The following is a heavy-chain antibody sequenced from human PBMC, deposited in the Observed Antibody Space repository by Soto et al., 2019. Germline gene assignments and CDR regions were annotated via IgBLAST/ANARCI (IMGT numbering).Heavy chain of an antibody. CDR3: ARSGPSSNYYDSSGYYLNVYY. D-gene: IGHD3-22*01. V-gene: IGHV1-46*01. Sequence: EASVKVSCKAPGYIFINYYIHWVRQAPGQGLEWMGIINPIGGSANYAQKFQGRVTMTADESTSTAYMELSSLRSEDTAVYYCARSGPSSNYYDSSGYYLNVYYWGQGTLVTVSS. CDR2: INPIGGSA. CDR1: GYIFINYY. J-gene: IGHJ4*02.